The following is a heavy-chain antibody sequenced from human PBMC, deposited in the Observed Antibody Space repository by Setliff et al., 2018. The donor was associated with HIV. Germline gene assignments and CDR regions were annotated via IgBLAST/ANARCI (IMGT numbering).Heavy chain of an antibody. CDR2: ISAYNGNT. J-gene: IGHJ4*02. Sequence: ASVKVSCKASGYTFTSYGISWVRQAPGQGLEWMGWISAYNGNTNYAQKLQGRVTMTRDTSTSTAYMELRSLRSDDTALYECARVWEWNYDLGYWGQRTRVTSPQ. V-gene: IGHV1-18*01. CDR3: ARVWEWNYDLGY. CDR1: GYTFTSYG. D-gene: IGHD1-7*01.